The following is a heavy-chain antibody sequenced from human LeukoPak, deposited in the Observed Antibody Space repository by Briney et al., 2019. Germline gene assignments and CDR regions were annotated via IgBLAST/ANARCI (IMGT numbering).Heavy chain of an antibody. J-gene: IGHJ4*02. D-gene: IGHD3-10*01. CDR2: IYTSGST. CDR1: GGSISSYY. CDR3: ARGRTMVRGVSYFDN. Sequence: SETLSLTCTVSGGSISSYYWSWIRQPAGKGLEWIGRIYTSGSTNYNPSLKSRVTISIDTSKNQFSLKLDSVTAADTAVYYCARGRTMVRGVSYFDNWGQGTLVTVSS. V-gene: IGHV4-4*07.